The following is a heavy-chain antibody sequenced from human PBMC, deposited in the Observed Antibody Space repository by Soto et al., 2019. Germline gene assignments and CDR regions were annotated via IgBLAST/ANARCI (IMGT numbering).Heavy chain of an antibody. CDR1: GFTFSRYG. Sequence: EVQLLESGGGLVQPGGSLRLSCAASGFTFSRYGMSWVRQAPGKGLEWVSGISGSSGSTYYADSVKGRFTISRDNSKNTLYLQMNSLRAEDTAVYYCVKSSGGDYWGQGTLVTVSS. J-gene: IGHJ4*02. D-gene: IGHD6-19*01. CDR2: ISGSSGST. CDR3: VKSSGGDY. V-gene: IGHV3-23*01.